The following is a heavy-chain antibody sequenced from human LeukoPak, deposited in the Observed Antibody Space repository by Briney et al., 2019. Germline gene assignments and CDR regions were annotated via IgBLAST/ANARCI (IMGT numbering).Heavy chain of an antibody. V-gene: IGHV3-15*04. Sequence: GGSLSLSCAASGFILPIAWMLGVPGAPGGGGECVGRIANRKSERTTNHLAPVKHRFTISRDDSRNTLSLEMDSLKTDDTAIYFCVTDGGLLPYYFTYWGQGTLVTVSS. CDR1: GFILPIAW. CDR3: VTDGGLLPYYFTY. D-gene: IGHD3-10*01. J-gene: IGHJ1*01. CDR2: IANRKSERTT.